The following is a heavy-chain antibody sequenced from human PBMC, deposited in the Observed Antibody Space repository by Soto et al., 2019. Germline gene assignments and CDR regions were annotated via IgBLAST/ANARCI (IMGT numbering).Heavy chain of an antibody. J-gene: IGHJ6*02. CDR3: ARGKGMEENYYYYGMDV. D-gene: IGHD1-1*01. CDR1: GYTFSTYA. V-gene: IGHV1-3*01. CDR2: INGGNGHT. Sequence: ASVKVSCKASGYTFSTYALHWVRQAPGQGLEWMGWINGGNGHTRYSQKFKDRVTISRDTPASTAYMELSGLRSEDTAVHYCARGKGMEENYYYYGMDVWGQGTTVTVSS.